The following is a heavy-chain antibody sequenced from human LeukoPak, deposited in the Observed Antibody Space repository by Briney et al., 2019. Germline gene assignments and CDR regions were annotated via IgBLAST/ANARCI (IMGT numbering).Heavy chain of an antibody. V-gene: IGHV4-4*07. CDR1: GGSISTYY. D-gene: IGHD3-10*01. Sequence: SETLSLTCTVSGGSISTYYWSWIRQPAGKGLEWIGRIYTGGSTNYNPSLKSRVTMSVDKSKNQFSLKLSSVTAADTAVYYCARDLYYYGSGSLADYWGQGTLVTVSS. J-gene: IGHJ4*02. CDR2: IYTGGST. CDR3: ARDLYYYGSGSLADY.